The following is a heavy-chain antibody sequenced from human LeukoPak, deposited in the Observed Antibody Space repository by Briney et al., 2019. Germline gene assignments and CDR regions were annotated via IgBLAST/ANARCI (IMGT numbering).Heavy chain of an antibody. CDR1: GFTFSSYS. Sequence: PGGSLRLSCAASGFTFSSYSMNWVRQAPGKGLEWVSSISSSSSYIYYADSVKGRFTISRDNAKNSLYLQMNSLRAEDTAVYYCARDRTLRWYPFDYWGQGTLVTVSS. CDR2: ISSSSSYI. D-gene: IGHD4-23*01. V-gene: IGHV3-21*01. CDR3: ARDRTLRWYPFDY. J-gene: IGHJ4*02.